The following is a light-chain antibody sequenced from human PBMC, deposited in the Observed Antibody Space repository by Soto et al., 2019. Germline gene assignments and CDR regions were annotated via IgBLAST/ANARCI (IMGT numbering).Light chain of an antibody. CDR1: SSDVGGYNY. Sequence: QSALTQPASVSGAPGQSITVSCTGTSSDVGGYNYVSWYQQYPGKVPRLMIYDVTNRPSGVSNRFSGSKSGNTASLTISGLQAEDEADYYCSSYTSGSTYVFGTGTKVTVL. J-gene: IGLJ1*01. V-gene: IGLV2-14*01. CDR3: SSYTSGSTYV. CDR2: DVT.